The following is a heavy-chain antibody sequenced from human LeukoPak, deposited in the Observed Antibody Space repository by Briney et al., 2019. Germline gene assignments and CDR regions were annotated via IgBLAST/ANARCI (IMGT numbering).Heavy chain of an antibody. CDR2: ISSSSSTI. Sequence: GRSLRLSCAASGFTFSSYSMNWVRQAPGKGLEWVSYISSSSSTIYYADSVKGRFTISRDNAKNSLYLQMNSLRAEDTAVYYCARDLIAAAGRHWGQGTLVTVSS. CDR1: GFTFSSYS. V-gene: IGHV3-48*01. D-gene: IGHD6-13*01. CDR3: ARDLIAAAGRH. J-gene: IGHJ4*02.